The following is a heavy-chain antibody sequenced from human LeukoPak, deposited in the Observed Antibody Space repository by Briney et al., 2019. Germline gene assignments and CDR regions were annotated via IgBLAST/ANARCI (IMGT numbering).Heavy chain of an antibody. V-gene: IGHV1-69*05. CDR2: TIPIFGTA. D-gene: IGHD2-15*01. J-gene: IGHJ6*03. Sequence: SVKVSCKSSACTFSSYAISWVRQAPGQGLELMGVTIPIFGTANYAQKFQGRGTITTDESTSTAYMELSSLRSEDTAVYYCATRGCSGGSCYRNYYYYYMDVWGKGTTVTVSS. CDR1: ACTFSSYA. CDR3: ATRGCSGGSCYRNYYYYYMDV.